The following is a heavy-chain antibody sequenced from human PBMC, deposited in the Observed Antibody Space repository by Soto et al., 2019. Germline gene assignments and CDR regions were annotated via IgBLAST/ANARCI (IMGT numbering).Heavy chain of an antibody. V-gene: IGHV3-74*01. Sequence: EVQLVESGGGLVQPGGSLRLSCVASGFTFSNNWMHWVRRVPGRGLLWVSRINTDSSEIDYADSVKGRFTVSRDNAKNTMWLQMNSLRVEDTAVYYCARVGVVTAAGTSDYWGQGTLVTVSS. CDR2: INTDSSEI. D-gene: IGHD6-13*01. CDR3: ARVGVVTAAGTSDY. J-gene: IGHJ4*02. CDR1: GFTFSNNW.